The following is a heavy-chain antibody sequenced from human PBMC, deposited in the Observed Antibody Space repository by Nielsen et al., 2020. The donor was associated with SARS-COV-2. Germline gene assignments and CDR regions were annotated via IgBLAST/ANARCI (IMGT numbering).Heavy chain of an antibody. V-gene: IGHV3-33*01. CDR2: IWYDGSNR. D-gene: IGHD4-17*01. J-gene: IGHJ4*02. Sequence: GGSLRLSCAASGFTFRRYGMHWVRQAPGKGLEWVAVIWYDGSNRYFEDYVKGRFTISRDNSNNILYLQMDSLRAEDTAVYYCAREGIDYIDSPGFSFDYWGQGTLVTVSS. CDR1: GFTFRRYG. CDR3: AREGIDYIDSPGFSFDY.